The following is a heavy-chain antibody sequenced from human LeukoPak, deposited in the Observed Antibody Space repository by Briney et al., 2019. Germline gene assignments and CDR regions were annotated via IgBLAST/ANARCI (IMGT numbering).Heavy chain of an antibody. CDR3: ARVVVGVGATVRPPDY. D-gene: IGHD1-26*01. CDR2: INPNSGGT. CDR1: GYTFTGYY. Sequence: ASVKVSCKASGYTFTGYYMHWVRQAPGQGLEWMGWINPNSGGTNYAQKFQGRVTMTRDTSISTAYMELSRLRSDDTAVYYYARVVVGVGATVRPPDYWGQGTLVTVSS. J-gene: IGHJ4*02. V-gene: IGHV1-2*02.